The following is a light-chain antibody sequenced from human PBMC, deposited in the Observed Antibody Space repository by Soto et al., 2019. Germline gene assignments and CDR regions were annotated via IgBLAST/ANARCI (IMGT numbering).Light chain of an antibody. V-gene: IGKV1-5*03. CDR3: LQYESYPLT. Sequence: IHMTQSPSTLSASVGHRVTLICRATQSIGSELAWYQQKQWKAPNFMTYKASSLESGVPSRFSGSRSGTEFTLTVSSLQPDDFATYHCLQYESYPLTFGGGTKVDTK. J-gene: IGKJ4*01. CDR2: KAS. CDR1: QSIGSE.